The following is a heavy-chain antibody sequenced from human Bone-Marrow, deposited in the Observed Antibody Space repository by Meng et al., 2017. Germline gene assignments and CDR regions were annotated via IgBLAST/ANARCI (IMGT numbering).Heavy chain of an antibody. J-gene: IGHJ4*02. CDR3: AKKLGYYYDSSGYYY. D-gene: IGHD3-22*01. CDR1: GFTFSDYY. CDR2: ISGSGGST. V-gene: IGHV3-23*01. Sequence: GESLKISCAASGFTFSDYYMSWIRQAPGKGLEWVSAISGSGGSTYYADSVKGRFTISRDNSKNTLYLQMNSLRAEDTAVYYCAKKLGYYYDSSGYYYWGQGTLVTVSS.